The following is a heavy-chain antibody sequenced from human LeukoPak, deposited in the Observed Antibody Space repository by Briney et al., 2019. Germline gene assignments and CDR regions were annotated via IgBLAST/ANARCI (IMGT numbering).Heavy chain of an antibody. J-gene: IGHJ4*02. CDR1: GFTFSSYS. CDR3: ASADGNFDY. D-gene: IGHD6-13*01. V-gene: IGHV3-48*01. CDR2: ISSSSSTI. Sequence: PGGSLRLSCAASGFTFSSYSMNWVRQAPGKGLEWVSYISSSSSTIYYADSVKGRFTISRDNAKNSLYLQMNGLRAEDTAVYYCASADGNFDYWGQGTLVTVSS.